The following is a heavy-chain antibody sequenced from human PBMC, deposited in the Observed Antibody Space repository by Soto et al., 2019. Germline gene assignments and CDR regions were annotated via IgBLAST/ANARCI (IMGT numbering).Heavy chain of an antibody. J-gene: IGHJ6*02. CDR1: GYTLTELS. D-gene: IGHD2-2*01. CDR2: FDPEDGET. CDR3: AGLIVVVPAAHADYYGMDV. Sequence: ASVKVSCKVSGYTLTELSMHWVRQAPGKGLEWMGGFDPEDGETIYAQKFQGRVTMTEDTSTDTAYMELSSLRSEDTAVYYCAGLIVVVPAAHADYYGMDVWGQGTTVTVSS. V-gene: IGHV1-24*01.